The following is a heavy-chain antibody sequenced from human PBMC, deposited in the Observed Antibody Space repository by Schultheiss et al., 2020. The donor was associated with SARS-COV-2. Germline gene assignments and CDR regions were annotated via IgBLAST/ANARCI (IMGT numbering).Heavy chain of an antibody. D-gene: IGHD3-22*01. Sequence: SETLSLTCSVSTYSISSAHYWAWIRQPPGKGLEWIGYIYYSGSTYYNPSLKSRVTISVDTSKNQFSLKLSSVTAADTAVYYCARRAYDSSGYKFDPWGQGTLVTVSS. J-gene: IGHJ5*02. V-gene: IGHV4-38-2*01. CDR1: TYSISSAHY. CDR2: IYYSGST. CDR3: ARRAYDSSGYKFDP.